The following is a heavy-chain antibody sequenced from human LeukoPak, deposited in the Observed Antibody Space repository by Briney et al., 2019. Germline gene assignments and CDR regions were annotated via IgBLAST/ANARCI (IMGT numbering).Heavy chain of an antibody. J-gene: IGHJ4*02. CDR2: ISSDGNNK. CDR1: GFSFGTYW. V-gene: IGHV3-30*03. D-gene: IGHD2-21*02. CDR3: ARVDITAASCGVDCYYEY. Sequence: GGSLRLSCAASGFSFGTYWMTWVRQAPGKGLEWVAVISSDGNNKYYADSVKGRFTISRDNSKNTLYLQMDSLRAEDTAVYFCARVDITAASCGVDCYYEYWGQGTLVTVSS.